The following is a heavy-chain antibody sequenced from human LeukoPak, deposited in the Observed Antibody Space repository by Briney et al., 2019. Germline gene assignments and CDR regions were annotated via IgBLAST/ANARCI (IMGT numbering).Heavy chain of an antibody. CDR1: GGSFSGYY. D-gene: IGHD3-3*01. Sequence: SETLSLTCAVYGGSFSGYYWSWLRQPPGKGLEWIGEINHSGSTNYNPSLKRRVTISVGTSKNQFSLKLSSVTAADTAVYYCARPSGDFWSGYHYYMDVWGKGTTVTVSS. CDR2: INHSGST. J-gene: IGHJ6*03. V-gene: IGHV4-34*01. CDR3: ARPSGDFWSGYHYYMDV.